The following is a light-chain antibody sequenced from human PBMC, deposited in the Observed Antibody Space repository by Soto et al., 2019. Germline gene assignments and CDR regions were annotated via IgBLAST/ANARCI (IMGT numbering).Light chain of an antibody. CDR1: QGIRNY. Sequence: AIQMTQSPSSLSASVGDRVNITCRASQGIRNYLGWYQQKPGKAPNLLIYGASTLQSGVPSRFSGSGSGTDFTLTINSLQPEDFATYYCLHDYNYPRTFGQWTRVDVK. J-gene: IGKJ1*01. CDR3: LHDYNYPRT. CDR2: GAS. V-gene: IGKV1-6*01.